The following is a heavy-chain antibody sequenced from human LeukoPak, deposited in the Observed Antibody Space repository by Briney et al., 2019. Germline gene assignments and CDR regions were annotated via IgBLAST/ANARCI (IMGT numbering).Heavy chain of an antibody. J-gene: IGHJ4*02. V-gene: IGHV3-21*01. CDR3: ARDSRSSDY. CDR2: ISSSSSYI. Sequence: PGGSLRLSRAVSGFTFSSFAMSWVRQAPGKGLEWVSSISSSSSYIYYADSVKGRFTISRDNAKNSLYLQMNSLRAEDTAVYYCARDSRSSDYWGQGTLVTVSS. CDR1: GFTFSSFA.